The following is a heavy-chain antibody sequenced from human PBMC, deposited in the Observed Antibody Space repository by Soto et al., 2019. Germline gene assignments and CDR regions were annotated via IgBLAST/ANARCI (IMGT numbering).Heavy chain of an antibody. CDR3: ARNAHRSGGYRDLDY. CDR2: IWYDGSNK. CDR1: GFTFSNYG. J-gene: IGHJ4*02. Sequence: QVQLVEFGGGAVQPGRSLRLSCAASGFTFSNYGMHWVRQAPGKGLEWVAVIWYDGSNKYYTDSVKGRFTISRDNSKNSLALQMYTLRAEDTALYYCARNAHRSGGYRDLDYWGQGTLVAVSS. V-gene: IGHV3-33*01. D-gene: IGHD6-19*01.